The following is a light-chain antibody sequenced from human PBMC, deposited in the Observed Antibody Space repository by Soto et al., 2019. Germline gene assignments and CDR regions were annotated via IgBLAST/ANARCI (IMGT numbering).Light chain of an antibody. J-gene: IGKJ1*01. CDR2: KAS. V-gene: IGKV1-5*03. CDR3: QQYDIYPWT. CDR1: QSIRSS. Sequence: DIQMTQSPSTLSASVGDRVTITCRASQSIRSSLTWYQQKPGKAPKLLIYKASSLESGVPSRFSGSGSGTEFTLTINSLQPDDFATYYCQQYDIYPWTVGQGTKVDSK.